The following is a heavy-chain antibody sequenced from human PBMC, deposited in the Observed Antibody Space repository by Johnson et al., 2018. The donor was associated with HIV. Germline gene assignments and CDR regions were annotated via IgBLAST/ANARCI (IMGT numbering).Heavy chain of an antibody. J-gene: IGHJ3*01. Sequence: VQLVESGGGLVQRGGSLRLSCVASRVTVSNNYMIWVRQAPGKGLEWVSVIYSGGSTYQADSVKGRFTISRDESKNTVYLEMTSLRTEDTAVYYCARAAGVNVVVEDFDLWGQGTMVTVSS. V-gene: IGHV3-66*01. D-gene: IGHD2-15*01. CDR1: RVTVSNNY. CDR2: IYSGGST. CDR3: ARAAGVNVVVEDFDL.